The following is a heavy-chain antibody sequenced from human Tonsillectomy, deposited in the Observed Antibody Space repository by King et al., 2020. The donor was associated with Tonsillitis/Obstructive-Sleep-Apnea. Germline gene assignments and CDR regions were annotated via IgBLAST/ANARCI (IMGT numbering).Heavy chain of an antibody. CDR3: ASDKAGFDY. J-gene: IGHJ4*02. Sequence: QLQESGPGLVKPSETLSLTCTVSGCSISSSSYYWGWIRQPPGKGLGWIGSIYYSVSTYYNPSLKSRVTISVDTSKNQFSLKLRSVTAADTAVYYCASDKAGFDYWGQGTLVTVSS. D-gene: IGHD6-13*01. CDR1: GCSISSSSYY. V-gene: IGHV4-39*01. CDR2: IYYSVST.